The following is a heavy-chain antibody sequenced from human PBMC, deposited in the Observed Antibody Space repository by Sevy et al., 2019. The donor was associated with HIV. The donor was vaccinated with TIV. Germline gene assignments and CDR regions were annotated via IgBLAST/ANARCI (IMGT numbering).Heavy chain of an antibody. V-gene: IGHV3-48*03. J-gene: IGHJ5*02. CDR3: VRNGGAYDSGFDP. Sequence: GGSLRLSCVASGFTFSNYDRNWVRQAPGKGLEWVSKIGSSGSDIYYADSVKGRFTISRDNAKDSLNLQMNSLRAEDTAVYYGVRNGGAYDSGFDPWGQGTLVTVSS. CDR2: IGSSGSDI. CDR1: GFTFSNYD. D-gene: IGHD3-22*01.